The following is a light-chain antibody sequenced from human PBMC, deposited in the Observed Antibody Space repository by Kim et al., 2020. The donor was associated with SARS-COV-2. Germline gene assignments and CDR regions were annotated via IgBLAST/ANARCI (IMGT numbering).Light chain of an antibody. CDR2: QDS. CDR3: QAWDSSNWV. J-gene: IGLJ3*02. CDR1: KLGDKY. V-gene: IGLV3-1*01. Sequence: SYELTQLPSVSVSPGQTASITCSGDKLGDKYACWYQQKPGQSPVLVIYQDSKRPSGIPERFSGSNSGNTATLTISGTQAMDEADYYCQAWDSSNWVFGGGTQLTVL.